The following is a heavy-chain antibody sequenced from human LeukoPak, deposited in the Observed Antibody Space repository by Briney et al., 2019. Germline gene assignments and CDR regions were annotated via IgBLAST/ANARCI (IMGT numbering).Heavy chain of an antibody. J-gene: IGHJ4*02. D-gene: IGHD5-18*01. CDR3: ARDVDTAMVSYFDY. Sequence: PGGSPRLSCAASGFTFSSYAMHWVRQAPGKGLEWVAVISYDGSNKYYADSVKGRFTISRDNSKNTLYLQMNSLRAEDTAVYYCARDVDTAMVSYFDYWGQGTLVTVSS. CDR2: ISYDGSNK. V-gene: IGHV3-30-3*01. CDR1: GFTFSSYA.